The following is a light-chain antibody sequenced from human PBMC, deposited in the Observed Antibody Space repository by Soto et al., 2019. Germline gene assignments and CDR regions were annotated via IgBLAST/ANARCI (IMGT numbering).Light chain of an antibody. Sequence: QSVLTQPASVSGSPGQSITISCTGTSSDVGSNNLVSWYQQHPGKAPKLMIYEGSRRPSGVSNRFSGSKSGYTASLTISGLQAEDEADYYCCSYAGNYVFGTGTKVTVL. V-gene: IGLV2-23*01. CDR3: CSYAGNYV. CDR1: SSDVGSNNL. CDR2: EGS. J-gene: IGLJ1*01.